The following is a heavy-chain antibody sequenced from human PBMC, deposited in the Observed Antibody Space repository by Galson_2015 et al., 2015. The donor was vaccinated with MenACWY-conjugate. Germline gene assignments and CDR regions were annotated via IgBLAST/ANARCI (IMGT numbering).Heavy chain of an antibody. CDR3: ARGAYYDFWSGFNDY. J-gene: IGHJ4*02. CDR2: IIPIFGTA. CDR1: GGTLSSYA. Sequence: SVKVSCKASGGTLSSYAISWVRQAPGQGLEWMGGIIPIFGTANYAQKFQGRVTVTADESTSTAYMELSSLRSEDTAVYYCARGAYYDFWSGFNDYWGQGTLVTVSS. V-gene: IGHV1-69*13. D-gene: IGHD3-3*01.